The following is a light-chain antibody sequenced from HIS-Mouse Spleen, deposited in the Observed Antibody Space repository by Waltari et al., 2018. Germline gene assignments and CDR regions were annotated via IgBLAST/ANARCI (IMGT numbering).Light chain of an antibody. CDR1: SSDVGGYNY. Sequence: QSALTQPASVSGSPGQSITISCTGTSSDVGGYNYVSWYQQHPGKAPKLMIYDVSNRHSGVSTRFSGSKYGNTASLTISGLQAEDEADYYCSSYTSSSTLVVFGGGTKLTVL. J-gene: IGLJ2*01. CDR3: SSYTSSSTLVV. CDR2: DVS. V-gene: IGLV2-14*03.